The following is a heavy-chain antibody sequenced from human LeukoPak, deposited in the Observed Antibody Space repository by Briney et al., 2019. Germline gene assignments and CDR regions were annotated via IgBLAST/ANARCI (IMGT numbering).Heavy chain of an antibody. CDR3: ARSFNRNAYYSSSWYLGGWFDP. J-gene: IGHJ5*02. CDR2: INPNSGGT. Sequence: ASVKVSCKASGYTFTGYYMHWVRQAPGQGLEWMGWINPNSGGTNYAQKFQGRVTMTRGTSISTAYMELSRLRSDDTAVYYCARSFNRNAYYSSSWYLGGWFDPWGQGTLVTVSS. D-gene: IGHD6-13*01. V-gene: IGHV1-2*02. CDR1: GYTFTGYY.